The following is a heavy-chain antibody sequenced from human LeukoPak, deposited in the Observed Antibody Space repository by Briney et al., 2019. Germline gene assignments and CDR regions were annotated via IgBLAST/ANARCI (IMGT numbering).Heavy chain of an antibody. CDR1: GYSISSGSY. J-gene: IGHJ3*01. CDR2: IYHSGST. CDR3: ARVHVNSGYYFGDAFDF. D-gene: IGHD3-22*01. Sequence: SETLSLTCTVSGYSISSGSYWGWIRQPPGKGLEWIANIYHSGSTYYTPSLKSRVTISVDKSKNQFSLKLSSVTAADTAVYYCARVHVNSGYYFGDAFDFWGQGTMVTVS. V-gene: IGHV4-38-2*02.